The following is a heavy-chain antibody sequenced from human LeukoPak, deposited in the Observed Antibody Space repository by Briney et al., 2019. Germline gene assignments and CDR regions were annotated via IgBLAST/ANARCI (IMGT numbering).Heavy chain of an antibody. CDR1: GFTFSSYA. CDR2: ISGSGGST. CDR3: ASLIVVVPAAPDY. D-gene: IGHD2-2*01. J-gene: IGHJ4*02. Sequence: GGSLRLSCAASGFTFSSYAMSWVRQAPGKGLEWVSAISGSGGSTYYADSMKGRFTISRDNSKNTLYLQMNSLRAEDTAVYYCASLIVVVPAAPDYWGQGTLVTVSS. V-gene: IGHV3-23*01.